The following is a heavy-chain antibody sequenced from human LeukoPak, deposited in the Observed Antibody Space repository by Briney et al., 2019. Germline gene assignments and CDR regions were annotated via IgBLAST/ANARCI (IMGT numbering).Heavy chain of an antibody. CDR3: ASVHYAMDV. J-gene: IGHJ6*02. V-gene: IGHV3-21*01. CDR2: ISGSTIYI. Sequence: GGSLRLSCAASGFTFSSYSMNWVRQAPGKGLEWVSSISGSTIYIHYADSVKGRFTISRDNAKNSLYLQMNSLRAEDTAVYYCASVHYAMDVWCQGTTVTVSS. CDR1: GFTFSSYS.